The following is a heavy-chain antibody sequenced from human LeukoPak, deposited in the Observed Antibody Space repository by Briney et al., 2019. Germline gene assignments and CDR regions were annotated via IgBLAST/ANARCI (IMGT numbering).Heavy chain of an antibody. J-gene: IGHJ2*01. CDR1: GGSISSSSYY. CDR3: ARRFNDPPMNWCFDL. D-gene: IGHD3-22*01. Sequence: SETLSLTCTVSGGSISSSSYYWGWIRQPPGKGLEWIGSIYYSGSTYYNPSLKSRVTISVDTSKNQFSLKLSSVTAADTAVYYCARRFNDPPMNWCFDLWGRGTLVTVSS. CDR2: IYYSGST. V-gene: IGHV4-39*07.